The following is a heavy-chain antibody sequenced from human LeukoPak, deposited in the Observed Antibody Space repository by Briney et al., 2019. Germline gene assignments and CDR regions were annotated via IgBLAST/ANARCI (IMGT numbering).Heavy chain of an antibody. D-gene: IGHD1-1*01. CDR1: GFTFGDYA. V-gene: IGHV3-49*03. CDR3: TRDRGAYNLYDY. Sequence: GGSLRLSCTASGFTFGDYAMSWIRQAPGKGLEWEGFIRSKAYGETADYAASVKGRFTISRDDSKAIAYLQMNSLKTEDTAVYHCTRDRGAYNLYDYWGQGTLVTVSS. J-gene: IGHJ4*02. CDR2: IRSKAYGETA.